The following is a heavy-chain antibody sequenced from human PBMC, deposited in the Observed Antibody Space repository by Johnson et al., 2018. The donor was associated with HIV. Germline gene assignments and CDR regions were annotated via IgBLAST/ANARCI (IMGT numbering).Heavy chain of an antibody. Sequence: HLVESGGRVVRPGGSLRLSCVASGFTFDEYDMNWVRQAPGKGLEWVSGINWNGGSIGYADSVKGRFTISRDNAKNSLYLQMNSLRAEDTALYYCAREKIRAFDIWGQGTMVTVSS. CDR1: GFTFDEYD. CDR2: INWNGGSI. CDR3: AREKIRAFDI. J-gene: IGHJ3*02. V-gene: IGHV3-20*04.